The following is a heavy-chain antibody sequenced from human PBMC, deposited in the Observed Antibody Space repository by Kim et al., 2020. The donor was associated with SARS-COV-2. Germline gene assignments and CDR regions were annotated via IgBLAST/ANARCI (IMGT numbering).Heavy chain of an antibody. D-gene: IGHD2-2*01. CDR2: TRNKANSYTT. CDR1: GFMFSDHD. CDR3: ARIAMTRKMDF. V-gene: IGHV3-72*01. Sequence: GGSLRLSCAASGFMFSDHDMDWVRQAPGKGLEWVGRTRNKANSYTTEYAASVKGRFTISRDDSKNSLYLQMNSLKIEDTAVYSCARIAMTRKMDFWGQGT. J-gene: IGHJ6*02.